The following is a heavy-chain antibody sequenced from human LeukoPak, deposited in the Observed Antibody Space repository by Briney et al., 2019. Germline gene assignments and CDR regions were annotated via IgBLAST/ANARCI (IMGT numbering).Heavy chain of an antibody. V-gene: IGHV3-23*01. CDR3: AKVPRYYYDSSGYENWFDP. CDR1: GFTFSSYA. Sequence: PEGSLRLSCAASGFTFSSYAMSWVRQAPGKGLEWVSAISGSGGSTYYADSVKGRFTISRDNSKNTLYLQMNSLRAEDTAVYYCAKVPRYYYDSSGYENWFDPWGQGTLVTVSS. CDR2: ISGSGGST. J-gene: IGHJ5*02. D-gene: IGHD3-22*01.